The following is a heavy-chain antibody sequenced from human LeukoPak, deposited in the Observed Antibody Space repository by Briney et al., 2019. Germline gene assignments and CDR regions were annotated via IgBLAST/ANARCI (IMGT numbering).Heavy chain of an antibody. J-gene: IGHJ6*02. D-gene: IGHD3-3*01. CDR2: MNPNSGNT. CDR1: GYTFTSYD. CDR3: ARGLRSYDFWSGYYTYYYYYGMDV. V-gene: IGHV1-8*01. Sequence: ASVKVSCKASGYTFTSYDINWVRQATGQGLERMGWMNPNSGNTGYAQKFQGRVTMTRNTSISTAYMELSSLRSEDTAVYYCARGLRSYDFWSGYYTYYYYYGMDVWGQGTTVTVSS.